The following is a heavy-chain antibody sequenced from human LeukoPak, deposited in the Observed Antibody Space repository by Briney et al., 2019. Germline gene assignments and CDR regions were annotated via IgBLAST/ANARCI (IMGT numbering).Heavy chain of an antibody. Sequence: GGSLRLSCAASGFTFSNAWMSWVRQAPGKGLEWVGRIKSKTDGGTIDYAAPVKGRFTISRDDSKNTLYLQMNSLNTEDTAVYYCTKEQRDYDFWSGYYTHINYWGQGTLVTVSS. CDR2: IKSKTDGGTI. CDR1: GFTFSNAW. J-gene: IGHJ4*02. V-gene: IGHV3-15*01. D-gene: IGHD3-3*01. CDR3: TKEQRDYDFWSGYYTHINY.